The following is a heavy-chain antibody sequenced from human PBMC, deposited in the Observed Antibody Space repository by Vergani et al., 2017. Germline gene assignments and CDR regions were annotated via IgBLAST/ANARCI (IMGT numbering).Heavy chain of an antibody. CDR2: IKQDESEI. CDR3: ATMWEIIQNLRTDWYFDL. V-gene: IGHV3-7*01. Sequence: EVQLVESGGGLVQPGGSLRLSCAASGFTISSFWMIWVRRTPGKGLEWVANIKQDESEIYYVDSVKGRFTISRDNAKNSLFLQMNSLRDEDTAVYYCATMWEIIQNLRTDWYFDLWGRGTLVTVSS. CDR1: GFTISSFW. D-gene: IGHD1-26*01. J-gene: IGHJ2*01.